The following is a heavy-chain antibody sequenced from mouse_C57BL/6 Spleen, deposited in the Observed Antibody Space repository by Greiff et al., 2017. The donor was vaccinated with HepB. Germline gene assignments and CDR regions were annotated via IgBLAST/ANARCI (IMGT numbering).Heavy chain of an antibody. J-gene: IGHJ2*01. CDR3: ASGANYFDY. Sequence: EVQLKESGPGLVKPSQSLSLTCSVTGYSITSGYYWNWIRQFPGNKLEWMGYISYDGSNNYNPSLKNRISITRDTSKNQFFLKLNSVTTEDTATYYCASGANYFDYWGQGTTLTVSS. V-gene: IGHV3-6*01. D-gene: IGHD1-1*01. CDR2: ISYDGSN. CDR1: GYSITSGYY.